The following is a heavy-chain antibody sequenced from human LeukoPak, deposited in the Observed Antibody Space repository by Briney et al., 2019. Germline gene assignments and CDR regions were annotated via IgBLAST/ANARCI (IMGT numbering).Heavy chain of an antibody. J-gene: IGHJ6*02. D-gene: IGHD1-26*01. Sequence: GSLRLSCAASGFTFSSYGMHWVRQAPGKGLEWVAVISYDGSNKYYADSVKGRFTISRDNSKNTLYLQMNSLRAEDTAVYYCAKDPHYSGSLNYYYYGMDVWGQGTTVTVSS. CDR3: AKDPHYSGSLNYYYYGMDV. CDR2: ISYDGSNK. V-gene: IGHV3-30*18. CDR1: GFTFSSYG.